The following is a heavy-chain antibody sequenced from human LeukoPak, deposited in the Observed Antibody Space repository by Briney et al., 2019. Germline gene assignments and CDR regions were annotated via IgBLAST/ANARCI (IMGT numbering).Heavy chain of an antibody. CDR1: GFTFSSYA. V-gene: IGHV3-23*01. D-gene: IGHD3-9*01. CDR2: ISGSGGST. Sequence: GGSLRLSCAASGFTFSSYAMSWVRQAPGKGLESFSAISGSGGSTYYADSVKGRFTISRDNSKNTLYLQMNSLRAEDTAVYYCAKSPLYYDILTGYYPYWYFDLWGRGTLVTVSS. J-gene: IGHJ2*01. CDR3: AKSPLYYDILTGYYPYWYFDL.